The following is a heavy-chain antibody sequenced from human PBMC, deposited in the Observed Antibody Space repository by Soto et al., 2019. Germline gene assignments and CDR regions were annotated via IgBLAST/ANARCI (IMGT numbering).Heavy chain of an antibody. V-gene: IGHV1-18*01. J-gene: IGHJ6*02. Sequence: QVQLEQSAPEVKKPGASVKVSCKASGYTFTTYGISWVRQAPGQGLEWLGWINTHNGNTNYAQNLQGRVIMTADTSTSTAYKEPRSLRSDDTTIYYCTGEGSAPYYYYGMDAWGQGTTVTVSS. CDR1: GYTFTTYG. CDR2: INTHNGNT. D-gene: IGHD3-10*01. CDR3: TGEGSAPYYYYGMDA.